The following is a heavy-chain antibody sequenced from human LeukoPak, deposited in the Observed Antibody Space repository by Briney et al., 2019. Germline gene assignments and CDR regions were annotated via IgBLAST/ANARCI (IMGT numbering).Heavy chain of an antibody. Sequence: PSETLSLTCTVSGGSISNCGYYWSWIRQHPGKGLEWIGYIHYSGDTFHNPSPKSRLSISVDTSKNQFSLKLSSVTAADTAVFYCARVATVTTLNFDDWGQGTLVTVSS. V-gene: IGHV4-31*03. CDR1: GGSISNCGYY. CDR2: IHYSGDT. J-gene: IGHJ4*02. D-gene: IGHD4-17*01. CDR3: ARVATVTTLNFDD.